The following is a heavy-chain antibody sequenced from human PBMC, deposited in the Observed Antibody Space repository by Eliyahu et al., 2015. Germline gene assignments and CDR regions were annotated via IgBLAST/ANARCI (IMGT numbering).Heavy chain of an antibody. D-gene: IGHD4/OR15-4a*01. J-gene: IGHJ4*02. V-gene: IGHV3-33*08. CDR2: LWYDGSST. CDR1: GFNFRNYG. CDR3: ARDPDDYLKDYFDF. Sequence: QVQLVESGGGVVQPGGSLRLSCAASGFNFRNYGMHWVRQAPGKGLEWVAGLWYDGSSTYYADSVEGRFTISRDNSKNTLHLQMTFLRVEDTAVYFCARDPDDYLKDYFDFWGQGTLVTVSS.